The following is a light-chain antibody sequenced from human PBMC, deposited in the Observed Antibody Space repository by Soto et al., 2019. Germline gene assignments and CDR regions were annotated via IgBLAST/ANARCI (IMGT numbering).Light chain of an antibody. CDR1: SGHSNYA. V-gene: IGLV4-69*01. Sequence: QSVLTQSPSASASLGASVKLTCTLSSGHSNYAIAWHQQQSEKGPRYLMKANSDGSHSKGDGIPDRFSGSSSGAERYFTISSLQSEDEAEYYCQTWGSGIVVFGGGTKLTVL. CDR2: ANSDGSH. CDR3: QTWGSGIVV. J-gene: IGLJ2*01.